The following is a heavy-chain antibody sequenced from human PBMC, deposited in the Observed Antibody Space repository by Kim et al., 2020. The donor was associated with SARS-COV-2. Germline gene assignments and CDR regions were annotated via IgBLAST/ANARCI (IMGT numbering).Heavy chain of an antibody. V-gene: IGHV4-59*09. CDR3: AKGFEYSSSPGY. J-gene: IGHJ4*02. Sequence: NHNPTPKGRVTISLDTAKNQFSLKLTSVTAADTAVYYCAKGFEYSSSPGYWGQGTLVTVSS. D-gene: IGHD6-6*01.